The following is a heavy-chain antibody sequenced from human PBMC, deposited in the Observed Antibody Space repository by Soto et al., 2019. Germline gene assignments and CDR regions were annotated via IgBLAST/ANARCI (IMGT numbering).Heavy chain of an antibody. J-gene: IGHJ5*02. Sequence: QLHLRASGPGLVKPSETLSLTCTVSGGSITSSSYYWVWIRQPPGKGLAWIGSIYYSGSTYYNPSLKSRVTISVDTSKNQFSLKLSSVTAADTAVYYCATQEVGGSYVYTFDPWGQGTLVTVSS. V-gene: IGHV4-39*01. D-gene: IGHD1-26*01. CDR2: IYYSGST. CDR1: GGSITSSSYY. CDR3: ATQEVGGSYVYTFDP.